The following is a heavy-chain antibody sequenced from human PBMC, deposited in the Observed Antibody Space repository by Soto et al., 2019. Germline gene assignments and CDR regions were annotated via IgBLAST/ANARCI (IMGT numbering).Heavy chain of an antibody. CDR3: ARDGVAAGNINFDY. J-gene: IGHJ4*01. D-gene: IGHD6-19*01. CDR2: ISGDSGNT. CDR1: GYMFTKSA. V-gene: IGHV1-3*01. Sequence: ASVKVSCKASGYMFTKSAMHWVRQAPGQRLEWVGWISGDSGNTKYSPKLQDRVTITRDTSASTAYMELSSLRSEDTALYYCARDGVAAGNINFDYWGQGTLVTVSS.